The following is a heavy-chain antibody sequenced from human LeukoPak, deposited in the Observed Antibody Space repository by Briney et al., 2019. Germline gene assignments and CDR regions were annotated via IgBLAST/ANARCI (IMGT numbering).Heavy chain of an antibody. CDR3: SRGVTDTN. J-gene: IGHJ4*02. CDR2: IYHSGST. D-gene: IGHD4-23*01. V-gene: IGHV4-38-2*02. Sequence: SETLSLTCTVSGYSISSGYYWGWIRQPPGKGLEWIGSIYHSGSTYYNPSLKSRVTISVDTSKNQFSLKLSSVTAADTAVYYCSRGVTDTNWGQGTLVTVSS. CDR1: GYSISSGYY.